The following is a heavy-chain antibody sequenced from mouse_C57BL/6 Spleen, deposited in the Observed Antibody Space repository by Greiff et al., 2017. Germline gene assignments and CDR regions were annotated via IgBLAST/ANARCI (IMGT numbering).Heavy chain of an antibody. V-gene: IGHV1-81*01. CDR1: GYTFTSYG. J-gene: IGHJ3*01. D-gene: IGHD2-4*01. CDR3: AMIYYDYGEAY. CDR2: IYPRSGNT. Sequence: VQLVESGAELARPGASVKLSCKASGYTFTSYGISWVKQRTGQGLEWIGEIYPRSGNTYYNEKFKGKATLTADKSSSTAYMELRSLTSEDSAVYFCAMIYYDYGEAYWGQGTLVTVSA.